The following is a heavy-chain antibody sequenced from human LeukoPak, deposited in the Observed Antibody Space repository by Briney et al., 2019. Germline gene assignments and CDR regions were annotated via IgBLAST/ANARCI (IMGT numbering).Heavy chain of an antibody. CDR2: INPNSGGT. CDR3: AREAPIIVGATSGEEVYYYYYMDV. Sequence: ASVKVSCKASGYTFTGYYMHWVRQAPGQGLEWMGWINPNSGGTNYAQKFQGRVTMTTDTSTSTAYMELRSLRSDDTAVYYCAREAPIIVGATSGEEVYYYYYMDVWGKGTTVTVSS. CDR1: GYTFTGYY. D-gene: IGHD1-26*01. J-gene: IGHJ6*03. V-gene: IGHV1-2*02.